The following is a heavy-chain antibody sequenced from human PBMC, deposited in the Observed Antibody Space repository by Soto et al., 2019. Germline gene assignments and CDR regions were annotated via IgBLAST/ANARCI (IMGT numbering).Heavy chain of an antibody. Sequence: PSETLSLTCTVSVGSISSSSYYWGWIRQPPGKGLEWIGSIYYSGSTYYNPSLKSRVTISVDTSKNQFSLKLSSVTAADTAVYYCARHRAKLGSGYFYYYYMDVWGKGTTVTVSS. V-gene: IGHV4-39*01. D-gene: IGHD3-3*01. J-gene: IGHJ6*03. CDR3: ARHRAKLGSGYFYYYYMDV. CDR2: IYYSGST. CDR1: VGSISSSSYY.